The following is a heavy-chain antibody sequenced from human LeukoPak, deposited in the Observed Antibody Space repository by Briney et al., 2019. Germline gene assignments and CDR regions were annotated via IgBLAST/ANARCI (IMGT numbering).Heavy chain of an antibody. D-gene: IGHD3-3*02. Sequence: QTGGALRLSCAASGFTFSSYWMHRVRQAPGKGLVWVSRINPDGSTTSYADSVKGRFTISRDSAKNTLYLQMNSLRAEDTAVYYCARVSVGRYYFDNWGQGTPVTVS. J-gene: IGHJ4*02. CDR3: ARVSVGRYYFDN. CDR2: INPDGSTT. V-gene: IGHV3-74*01. CDR1: GFTFSSYW.